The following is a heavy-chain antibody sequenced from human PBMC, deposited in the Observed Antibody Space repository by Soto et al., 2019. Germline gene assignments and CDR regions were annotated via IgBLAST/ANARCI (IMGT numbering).Heavy chain of an antibody. V-gene: IGHV3-30-3*01. CDR1: GFSFRSYA. J-gene: IGHJ1*01. CDR2: ISYDGTNK. Sequence: GWSLRLSCAASGFSFRSYAIHWVRQAPGKGLEWVALISYDGTNKYFAHSVKGRFTISRDNSKNAMFLQMNSLRAEDTAVYFCERERHDLWETEQYLPHWGKGTLVTVSS. CDR3: ERERHDLWETEQYLPH. D-gene: IGHD1-26*01.